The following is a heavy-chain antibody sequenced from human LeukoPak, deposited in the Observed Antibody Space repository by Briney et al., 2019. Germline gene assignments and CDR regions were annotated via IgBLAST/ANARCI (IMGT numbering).Heavy chain of an antibody. CDR3: ARYGQLGD. Sequence: SGGSLRLSCVTSGFTFSSYWMSWVRQAPGKGLEWVALIKQDGSEKYYVDCVKGRFTMSRDNAESSLYLQMNSLRVEDTAMYYCARYGQLGDWGRGTLVTVSS. CDR1: GFTFSSYW. J-gene: IGHJ4*02. CDR2: IKQDGSEK. D-gene: IGHD6-6*01. V-gene: IGHV3-7*03.